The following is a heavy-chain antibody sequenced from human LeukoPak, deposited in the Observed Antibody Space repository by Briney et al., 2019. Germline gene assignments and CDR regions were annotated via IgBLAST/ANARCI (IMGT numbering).Heavy chain of an antibody. CDR1: GFTLSDHY. D-gene: IGHD2-15*01. CDR2: TRNKAKSYTT. V-gene: IGHV3-72*01. CDR3: AVGYCSGGSCSGSDGDY. Sequence: QSGGSLRLSCAASGFTLSDHYMDWVRQAPGKGLEWVGRTRNKAKSYTTEHAASVKGRFTISRDDSKNSLHLQMNSLRTEDTAVYYCAVGYCSGGSCSGSDGDYWGQGTLVTVSS. J-gene: IGHJ4*02.